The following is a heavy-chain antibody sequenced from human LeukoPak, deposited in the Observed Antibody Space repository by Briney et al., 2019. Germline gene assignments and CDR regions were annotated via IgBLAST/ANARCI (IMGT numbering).Heavy chain of an antibody. V-gene: IGHV3-66*02. Sequence: GGSLRLSCAASGFTFSSNYMSWVRQAPGKGLEWVSVIYSGGSTYYSDSVKGRFTISRDNSKNTLYPQMNSLRAEDTAVYYCARYFVGATRDYWGQGTLVTVSS. D-gene: IGHD1-26*01. CDR2: IYSGGST. CDR3: ARYFVGATRDY. J-gene: IGHJ4*02. CDR1: GFTFSSNY.